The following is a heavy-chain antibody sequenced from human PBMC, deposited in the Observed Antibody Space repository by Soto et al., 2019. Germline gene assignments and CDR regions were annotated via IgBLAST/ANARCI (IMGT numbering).Heavy chain of an antibody. CDR1: GFTLSTYA. V-gene: IGHV3-30-3*01. CDR3: ARDTLRLLLAVKVDY. D-gene: IGHD2-15*01. CDR2: ISYDGTTK. Sequence: QVQLVESGGGLVQPGRSLRLSCAASGFTLSTYAMHWVRQAPGKGLEWVAVISYDGTTKYYADSVKGRFTISRDNSKNTLYLQMNSLRAEDTAVYYCARDTLRLLLAVKVDYWGQGTLVTVSS. J-gene: IGHJ4*02.